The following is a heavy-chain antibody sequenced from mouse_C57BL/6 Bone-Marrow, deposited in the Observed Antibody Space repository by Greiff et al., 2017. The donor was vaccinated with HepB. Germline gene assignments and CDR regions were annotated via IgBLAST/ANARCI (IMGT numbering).Heavy chain of an antibody. V-gene: IGHV1-18*01. J-gene: IGHJ4*01. CDR2: INPNNGGT. D-gene: IGHD1-1*01. CDR1: GYTFTDYN. CDR3: ARRCTTVRYYAMDY. Sequence: VQLQQSGPELVKPGASVKIPCKASGYTFTDYNMDWVKQSHGKSLEWIGDINPNNGGTIYNQKFKGKATLTVDKSSSTAYMELRSLTSEDTAVYYCARRCTTVRYYAMDYWGQGTSVTVSS.